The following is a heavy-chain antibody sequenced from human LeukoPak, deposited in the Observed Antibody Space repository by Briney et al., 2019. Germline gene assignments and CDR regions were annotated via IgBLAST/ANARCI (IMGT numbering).Heavy chain of an antibody. CDR1: GGSFSGYY. J-gene: IGHJ4*01. D-gene: IGHD6-19*01. Sequence: SETLSLTCAVYGGSFSGYYWSWIRQPPGKGLEWIGEINHGESSNYNPSLKSRVTLSVDTSKNQFSLKLRSVTDADTAVYYCARAPGEVAVDYWGHGILVTVSS. CDR2: INHGESS. CDR3: ARAPGEVAVDY. V-gene: IGHV4-34*01.